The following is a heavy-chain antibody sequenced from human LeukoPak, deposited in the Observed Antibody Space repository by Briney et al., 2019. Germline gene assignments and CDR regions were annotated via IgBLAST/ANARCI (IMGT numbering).Heavy chain of an antibody. J-gene: IGHJ3*01. CDR3: TYINWVAGDV. CDR1: GFTFSESW. V-gene: IGHV3-7*01. CDR2: INHEGGGI. D-gene: IGHD1-1*01. Sequence: GGSLRLSCAASGFTFSESWMTWVRQVPGQGLEWVAHINHEGGGIQYVDSVKGRFTISRDNAKGSVYLQMNSLRAEDTANHYATYINWVAGDVWGQGTTVIVSS.